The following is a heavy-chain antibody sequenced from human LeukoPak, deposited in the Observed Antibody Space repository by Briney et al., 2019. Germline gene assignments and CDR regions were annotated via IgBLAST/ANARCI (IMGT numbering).Heavy chain of an antibody. CDR1: GDSISSSNW. Sequence: SETLSLTCAVSGDSISSSNWWSWVRQPPGKGLEWIGQIYHSGSTNYNPSLKSRVTISVDKSKSQFSLKLSSVTAADTAVYYCATAGGDYGDSVNYWGQGTLVTVSS. CDR2: IYHSGST. J-gene: IGHJ4*02. V-gene: IGHV4-4*02. D-gene: IGHD4-17*01. CDR3: ATAGGDYGDSVNY.